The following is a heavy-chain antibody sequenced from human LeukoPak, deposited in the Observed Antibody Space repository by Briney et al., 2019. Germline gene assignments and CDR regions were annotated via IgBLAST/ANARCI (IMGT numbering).Heavy chain of an antibody. CDR3: PKHEFGELFRPFDY. V-gene: IGHV3-7*03. J-gene: IGHJ4*02. Sequence: AGGSLRLSCAASGFTFSSYWMSWVRQAPGKGLEWVANIKQDGSEKYYVDSVKGRFTISKDNAKSSLYLQMNSLRAEDTAVYYCPKHEFGELFRPFDYWGQGTLVTVSS. CDR1: GFTFSSYW. D-gene: IGHD3-10*01. CDR2: IKQDGSEK.